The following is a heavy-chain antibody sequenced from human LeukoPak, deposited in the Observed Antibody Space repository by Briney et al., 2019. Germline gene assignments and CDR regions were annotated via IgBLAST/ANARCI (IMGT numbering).Heavy chain of an antibody. CDR1: GFTFSDHY. CDR3: ARDRHGYFDY. V-gene: IGHV3-11*01. Sequence: PGGSLRLSCAASGFTFSDHYMIWLRQAPGEGLEAISYISHNGETKYYADSVKGRLSISRDNAKSSLYLQMNSLRVEDTAAYYCARDRHGYFDYWGQGTLVTVSS. J-gene: IGHJ4*02. D-gene: IGHD6-13*01. CDR2: ISHNGETK.